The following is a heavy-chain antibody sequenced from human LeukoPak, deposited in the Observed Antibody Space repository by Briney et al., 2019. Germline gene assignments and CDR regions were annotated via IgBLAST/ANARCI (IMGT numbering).Heavy chain of an antibody. V-gene: IGHV3-7*01. D-gene: IGHD3-10*02. CDR1: GFTFDTYW. CDR2: IKQDGSEK. J-gene: IGHJ6*04. Sequence: GGSLRLSCAASGFTFDTYWMSWVRQAPGKGLEWVANIKQDGSEKDYVDSVKGRFTISRDNAKNSLYLQMNSLRAEDTAVYYCAELGITMIGGVWGKGTTVTISS. CDR3: AELGITMIGGV.